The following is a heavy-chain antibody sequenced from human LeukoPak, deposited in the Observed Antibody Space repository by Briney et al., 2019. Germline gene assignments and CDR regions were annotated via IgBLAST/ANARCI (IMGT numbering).Heavy chain of an antibody. J-gene: IGHJ4*02. V-gene: IGHV7-4-1*02. CDR3: ARDRDVAYCGGDCYPPLDY. CDR1: GYTFTSYA. CDR2: INTNTGNP. Sequence: ASVKVSCKASGYTFTSYAMNWVRQAPGQGLEWMGWINTNTGNPTYAQGFTGRFVFSLDTSVSTAYLQISSLKAEDTAVYYCARDRDVAYCGGDCYPPLDYWGQGTLVTVSS. D-gene: IGHD2-21*02.